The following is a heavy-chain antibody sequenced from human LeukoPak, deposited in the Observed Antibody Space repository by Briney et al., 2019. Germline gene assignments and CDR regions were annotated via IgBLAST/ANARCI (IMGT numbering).Heavy chain of an antibody. CDR1: GGSISSSSYY. V-gene: IGHV4-39*01. CDR3: ARVGMDGDYVFDP. J-gene: IGHJ5*02. CDR2: IYYSGST. Sequence: SETLSLTCTVSGGSISSSSYYWGWIRQPPGKGLEWIGSIYYSGSTYYNPPLKSRVTISVDTSKNQFSLKLSSVTAADTAVYYCARVGMDGDYVFDPWGQGTLVTVSS. D-gene: IGHD4-17*01.